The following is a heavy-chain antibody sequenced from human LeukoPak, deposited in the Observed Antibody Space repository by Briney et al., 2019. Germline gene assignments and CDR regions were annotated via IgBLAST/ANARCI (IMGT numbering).Heavy chain of an antibody. Sequence: ASVKVSCKASGYTFTSYGISWVRQAPGQGLEWMGWISAYNGNTNYAQKLQGRVTMTTDTSTSTAYMELRSLRSDDTAVYYCARGQDYYGSGSYIDYWGQGTLVTVSS. CDR3: ARGQDYYGSGSYIDY. D-gene: IGHD3-10*01. J-gene: IGHJ4*02. V-gene: IGHV1-18*01. CDR2: ISAYNGNT. CDR1: GYTFTSYG.